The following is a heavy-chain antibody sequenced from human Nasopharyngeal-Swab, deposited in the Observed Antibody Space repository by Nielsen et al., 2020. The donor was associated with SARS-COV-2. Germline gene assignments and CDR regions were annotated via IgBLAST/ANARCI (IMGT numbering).Heavy chain of an antibody. J-gene: IGHJ4*02. Sequence: GESLKISCAASGFTFSRYGMHWVRQAPGKGLEWVAVISFDGGHKYFAESVKGRFTISRDNSKNTLYLQMNSLRAEDTAVYYCAKDRGGGYSGYDRFDYWGQGILVTVSS. CDR3: AKDRGGGYSGYDRFDY. V-gene: IGHV3-30*18. CDR2: ISFDGGHK. CDR1: GFTFSRYG. D-gene: IGHD5-12*01.